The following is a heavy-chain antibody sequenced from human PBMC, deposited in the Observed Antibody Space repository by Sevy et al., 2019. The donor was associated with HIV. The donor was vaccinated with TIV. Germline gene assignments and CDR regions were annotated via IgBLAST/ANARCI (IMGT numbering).Heavy chain of an antibody. Sequence: GGSLRLSCAASGFAVYDYSMSWIRQAPGKGLEWVATLSCGGGRINDADSVKGRFTISRDNSKNSFYLQMDNLRVEDTALYYCARAGCTSTHDYWGQGTRVTVSS. V-gene: IGHV3-23*01. CDR2: LSCGGGRI. CDR3: ARAGCTSTHDY. CDR1: GFAVYDYS. J-gene: IGHJ4*02. D-gene: IGHD2-8*01.